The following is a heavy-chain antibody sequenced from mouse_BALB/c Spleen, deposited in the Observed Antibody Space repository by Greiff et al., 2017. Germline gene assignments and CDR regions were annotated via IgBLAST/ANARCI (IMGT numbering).Heavy chain of an antibody. CDR3: ARESSLLRLGYFDY. D-gene: IGHD1-2*01. J-gene: IGHJ2*01. Sequence: VQLQESGPGLVAPSQSLSITCTVSGFSLTSYGVHWVRQPPGKGLEWLGVIWAGGSTNYNSALMSRLSISKDNSKSQVFLKMNSLQTDDTAMYYCARESSLLRLGYFDYWGQGTTLTVSS. CDR1: GFSLTSYG. V-gene: IGHV2-9*02. CDR2: IWAGGST.